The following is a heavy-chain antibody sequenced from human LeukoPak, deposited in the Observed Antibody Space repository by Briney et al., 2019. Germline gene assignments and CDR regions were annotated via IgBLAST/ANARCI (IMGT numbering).Heavy chain of an antibody. CDR3: AREGSYCVGGDCYPFDF. CDR1: GYRFISNY. J-gene: IGHJ4*02. D-gene: IGHD2-21*02. CDR2: MHPRNGNT. Sequence: GASVKVSCKASGYRFISNYIQWVRQAPGLGPEWMGWMHPRNGNTRYAEKFQGRVTMTRDTSINTDYMDLSSLRSDDTAVYYCAREGSYCVGGDCYPFDFWGQGTLITVSS. V-gene: IGHV1-2*02.